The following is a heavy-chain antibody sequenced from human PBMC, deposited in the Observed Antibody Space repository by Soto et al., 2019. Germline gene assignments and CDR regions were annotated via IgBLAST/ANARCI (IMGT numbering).Heavy chain of an antibody. CDR1: GFTFANAW. J-gene: IGHJ4*02. D-gene: IGHD2-21*02. CDR3: TLHVVVVTSIHNYFNY. Sequence: GGSLRLSCAASGFTFANAWMSWVRQAPGKGLEWVGRIKSKTDGEATDYAAPVKGRFSISRDDSKNTMFLQMNSLQIEDTAIYYCTLHVVVVTSIHNYFNYWGQGTRVTVSS. CDR2: IKSKTDGEAT. V-gene: IGHV3-15*01.